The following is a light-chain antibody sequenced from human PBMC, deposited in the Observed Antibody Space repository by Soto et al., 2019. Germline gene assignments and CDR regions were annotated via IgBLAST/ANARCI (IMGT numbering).Light chain of an antibody. CDR1: QSINTY. CDR2: DTS. V-gene: IGKV3-15*01. Sequence: ENVLTQSPATLSLSPGEGATLSCRASQSINTYLAWYQQKPGQAPRLLIYDTSTRATGVPARFSGSGSGTEFTLTISSLQSVDFAVYSCQQYNNWPWTFGQGTKVDIK. CDR3: QQYNNWPWT. J-gene: IGKJ1*01.